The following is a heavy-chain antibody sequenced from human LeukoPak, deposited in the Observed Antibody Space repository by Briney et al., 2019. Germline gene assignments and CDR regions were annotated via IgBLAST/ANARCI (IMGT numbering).Heavy chain of an antibody. CDR3: ATNGGGDSGYGNFDY. J-gene: IGHJ4*02. V-gene: IGHV3-9*01. CDR1: GFTFDDYA. D-gene: IGHD5-12*01. Sequence: GRSLRLSCAVSGFTFDDYAMHWVRQVPGKGLEWVSGISWNSDSVGYGDSVKGRFTISRDNVKNSLYLQMNSLRPEDTALYYCATNGGGDSGYGNFDYWGQGTLVTVSS. CDR2: ISWNSDSV.